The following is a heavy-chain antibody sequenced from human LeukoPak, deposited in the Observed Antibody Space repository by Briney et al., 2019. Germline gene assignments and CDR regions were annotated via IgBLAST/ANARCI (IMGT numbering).Heavy chain of an antibody. J-gene: IGHJ4*02. D-gene: IGHD3-10*01. CDR3: AKRGVVIRGILVIGYHQEAYHYDF. V-gene: IGHV3-23*01. CDR2: ISERGGST. CDR1: GISLSNYA. Sequence: GGSLRLSCVVSGISLSNYAMTWVRQAPGKGLEWVSYISERGGSTTYADSVKGRFTISRDTSLNTLYLQMNNLRAEDTAVYFCAKRGVVIRGILVIGYHQEAYHYDFWGRGVLATVSS.